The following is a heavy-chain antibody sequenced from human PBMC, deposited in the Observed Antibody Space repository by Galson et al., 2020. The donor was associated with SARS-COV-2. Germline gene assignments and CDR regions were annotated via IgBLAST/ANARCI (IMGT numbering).Heavy chain of an antibody. D-gene: IGHD6-6*01. J-gene: IGHJ4*02. CDR2: IDPSDSYT. CDR3: ARYRGYSSSHAPDY. Sequence: HGESLKISCKGSGYSFTSYWISWVRQMPGKGLEWMGRIDPSDSYTSYSPSFQGHVTISADKSISTAYLQWSSLKASDTAMYYCARYRGYSSSHAPDYWGQGTLVTVSS. V-gene: IGHV5-10-1*01. CDR1: GYSFTSYW.